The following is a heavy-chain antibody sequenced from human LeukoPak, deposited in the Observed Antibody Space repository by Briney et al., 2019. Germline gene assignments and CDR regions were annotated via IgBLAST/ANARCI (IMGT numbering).Heavy chain of an antibody. Sequence: SETLSLTCTVSGGSISSYYWSWIRQPPGKGLEWIGYIYHSGSTYYNPSLKSRVTISVDRSKNQFSLKLSSVTAADTAVYYCARGVHYYGSGSYFFDPWGQGTLVTVSS. CDR1: GGSISSYY. D-gene: IGHD3-10*01. CDR2: IYHSGST. CDR3: ARGVHYYGSGSYFFDP. V-gene: IGHV4-59*12. J-gene: IGHJ5*02.